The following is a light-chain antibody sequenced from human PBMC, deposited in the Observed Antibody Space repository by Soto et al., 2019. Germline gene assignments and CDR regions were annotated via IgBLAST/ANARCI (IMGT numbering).Light chain of an antibody. CDR1: QSISSY. CDR2: ATS. J-gene: IGKJ1*01. V-gene: IGKV1-39*01. Sequence: DIKMTQSPSSLSASVGDRVTITCRASQSISSYLNWYQQKPGKAPKLLIYATSSLQSGVPSRFSGSGSGTDFTLTISSLQPEDFATYYCQQSDSTGTWTFGQGTKVDIK. CDR3: QQSDSTGTWT.